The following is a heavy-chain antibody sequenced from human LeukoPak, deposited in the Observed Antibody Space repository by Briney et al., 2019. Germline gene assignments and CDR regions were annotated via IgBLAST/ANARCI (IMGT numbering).Heavy chain of an antibody. CDR1: GFSLGRHW. CDR3: VRASTTVPNLLDN. V-gene: IGHV3-74*03. J-gene: IGHJ4*02. CDR2: LSGDGSSS. Sequence: PGGSLRLSCAASGFSLGRHWMHWVRQTPGKGLLWVSRLSGDGSSSKYADSLKGRFTISRDNAKNTLYLQMNSLRVDDTAVYFCVRASTTVPNLLDNWGQGTLVTVSS. D-gene: IGHD4-17*01.